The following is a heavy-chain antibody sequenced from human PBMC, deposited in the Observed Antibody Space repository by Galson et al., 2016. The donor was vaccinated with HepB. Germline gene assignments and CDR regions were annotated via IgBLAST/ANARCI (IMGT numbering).Heavy chain of an antibody. V-gene: IGHV3-33*01. D-gene: IGHD5-18*01. Sequence: SLRLSCAASGFIFSDYGMHWVRQAPGKGLEWVAVIWNDGSNKYYADSVKGRFTISRDNSKNTLDLQVNILKVEDTAVYYCVRDKEGGYGFDYWGQGILVTDSS. CDR2: IWNDGSNK. CDR3: VRDKEGGYGFDY. J-gene: IGHJ4*01. CDR1: GFIFSDYG.